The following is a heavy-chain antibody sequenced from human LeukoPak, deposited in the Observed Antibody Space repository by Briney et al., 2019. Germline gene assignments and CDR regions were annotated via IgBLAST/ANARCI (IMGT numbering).Heavy chain of an antibody. CDR3: ARRTMVRGVRNWFDP. Sequence: SVKVSCKASGGTFSSYAISWVRQAPGQGLEWMGGIIPIFGTANYAQKFQGRVTITADKSTSTAYMELSSLRSEDTAVYYCARRTMVRGVRNWFDPWGQGTLVAVSS. J-gene: IGHJ5*02. V-gene: IGHV1-69*06. CDR2: IIPIFGTA. D-gene: IGHD3-10*01. CDR1: GGTFSSYA.